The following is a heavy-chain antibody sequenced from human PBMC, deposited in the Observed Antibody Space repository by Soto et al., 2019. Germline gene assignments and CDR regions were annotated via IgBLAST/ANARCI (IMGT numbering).Heavy chain of an antibody. D-gene: IGHD3-10*01. V-gene: IGHV1-69*01. Sequence: QMQLVQSGAEVKKPGSSVKVSCKASGGTFSSYAISWVRQVPGQGLKWMGGIIPIFGTANYAQKFQGRVTITAAESTVTAYMELTSLSSEDTAVYYCAWFGKLARPYYYYGMDVWGQGTTVTVSS. CDR1: GGTFSSYA. J-gene: IGHJ6*02. CDR2: IIPIFGTA. CDR3: AWFGKLARPYYYYGMDV.